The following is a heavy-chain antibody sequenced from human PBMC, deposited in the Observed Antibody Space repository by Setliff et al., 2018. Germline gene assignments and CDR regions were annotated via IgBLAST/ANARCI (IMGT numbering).Heavy chain of an antibody. J-gene: IGHJ3*02. CDR2: VYCGDSDT. CDR1: EYTFTNYW. Sequence: GESLKISCKASEYTFTNYWIGWERQMPGKGLEWMGVVYCGDSDTRYSPSFQGQVTMSADKSIRSAYLQWSSLKASDTAMYYCARLGYSNAFDIWGQGTMGTVSS. CDR3: ARLGYSNAFDI. V-gene: IGHV5-51*01. D-gene: IGHD5-18*01.